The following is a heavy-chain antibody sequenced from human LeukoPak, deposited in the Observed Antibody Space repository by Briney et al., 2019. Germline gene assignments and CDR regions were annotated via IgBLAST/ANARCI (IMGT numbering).Heavy chain of an antibody. J-gene: IGHJ4*02. CDR3: TRGYCVTTSCYTVDY. V-gene: IGHV4-38-2*02. Sequence: SETLSLTCTVSGYSISSGYYWGWIRQPPGKGLEWIGTMYHGGSTFYNPSLESRVTISVDTSKNQFSLKLSSVTAADTAVYYCTRGYCVTTSCYTVDYWGQGTLVTVSS. D-gene: IGHD2-2*01. CDR2: MYHGGST. CDR1: GYSISSGYY.